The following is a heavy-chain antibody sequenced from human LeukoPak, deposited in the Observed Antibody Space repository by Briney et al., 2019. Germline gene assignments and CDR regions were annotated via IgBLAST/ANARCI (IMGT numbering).Heavy chain of an antibody. CDR1: GFTFSSYS. D-gene: IGHD3-22*01. CDR3: AKYEAYDSSGYYYGD. CDR2: ISGSGGST. Sequence: GGSLRLSCAASGFTFSSYSMNWVRQAPGKGLEWVSAISGSGGSTYYADSVKGRFTISRDNSKNTLYLQMNSLRAEDTAVYYCAKYEAYDSSGYYYGDWGQGTLVTVSS. J-gene: IGHJ4*02. V-gene: IGHV3-23*01.